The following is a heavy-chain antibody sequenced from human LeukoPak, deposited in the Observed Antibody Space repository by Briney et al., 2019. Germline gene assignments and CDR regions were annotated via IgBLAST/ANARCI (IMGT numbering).Heavy chain of an antibody. Sequence: PGRSLRLSCAASGFTFSSYAMHWVRQAPGKGLEWVAVISYDGSNKYYADSVKGRFTISRDNSKNTLYLQMNSLRAEDTAVYYCARDTGNIVVVTAIDYWGQGTLVTVSS. V-gene: IGHV3-30-3*01. CDR1: GFTFSSYA. CDR2: ISYDGSNK. D-gene: IGHD2-21*02. CDR3: ARDTGNIVVVTAIDY. J-gene: IGHJ4*02.